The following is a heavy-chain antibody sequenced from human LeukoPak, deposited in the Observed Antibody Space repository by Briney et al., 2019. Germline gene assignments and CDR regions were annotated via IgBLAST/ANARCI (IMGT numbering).Heavy chain of an antibody. CDR3: ARLIASRAYYFDY. D-gene: IGHD1-26*01. Sequence: GGSLRLSCAASGFTFSSYAMHWVRQAPGKGLEYVSAISSNGGSTYYANSVKGRFTISRDNSKNTLYLQMGSLRAEDMAVYYCARLIASRAYYFDYWGQGTLVTVSS. CDR2: ISSNGGST. J-gene: IGHJ4*02. CDR1: GFTFSSYA. V-gene: IGHV3-64*01.